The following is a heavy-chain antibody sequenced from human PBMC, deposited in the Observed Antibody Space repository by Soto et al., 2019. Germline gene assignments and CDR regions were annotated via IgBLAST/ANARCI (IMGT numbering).Heavy chain of an antibody. CDR1: GFPFSSHG. D-gene: IGHD4-17*01. J-gene: IGHJ6*02. V-gene: IGHV3-30*18. Sequence: TGGSLRLSCAASGFPFSSHGMSWVRQAPGKGLEWVAIISYGGSNKYYADSVKGRFTISRDNSKNTLYLQMNSLRAEDTAVYYCAKDHPYGDYGVDGMDVWGQGTTVTVSS. CDR2: ISYGGSNK. CDR3: AKDHPYGDYGVDGMDV.